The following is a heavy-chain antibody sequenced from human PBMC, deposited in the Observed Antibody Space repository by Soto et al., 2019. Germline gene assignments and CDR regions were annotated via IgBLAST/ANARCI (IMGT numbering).Heavy chain of an antibody. J-gene: IGHJ4*02. CDR1: GGSFSGYY. Sequence: PSETLSLTCAVYGGSFSGYYWSWIRQPPGKGLEWIGEINHSGSTNYNPSLKSRVTISVDTSKNQFSLKLSSVTAADTAVYYCARLSSSWRLIDYWGQGTLVTVSS. CDR3: ARLSSSWRLIDY. CDR2: INHSGST. V-gene: IGHV4-34*01. D-gene: IGHD6-13*01.